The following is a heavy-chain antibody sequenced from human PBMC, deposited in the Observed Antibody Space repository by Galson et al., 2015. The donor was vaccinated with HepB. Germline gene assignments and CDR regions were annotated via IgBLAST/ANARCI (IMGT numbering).Heavy chain of an antibody. CDR2: IGISDGDT. D-gene: IGHD3/OR15-3a*01. J-gene: IGHJ6*03. V-gene: IGHV3-13*01. CDR3: ARGGEFWTGKSYYMDV. Sequence: SLRLSCAASGFTFRSYDMHWVRQVTGKGLEWVSAIGISDGDTYYSGSVKGRFAISREDARNSVHLEMNGLQAGDSAVYYCARGGEFWTGKSYYMDVWGKGTTVTVSS. CDR1: GFTFRSYD.